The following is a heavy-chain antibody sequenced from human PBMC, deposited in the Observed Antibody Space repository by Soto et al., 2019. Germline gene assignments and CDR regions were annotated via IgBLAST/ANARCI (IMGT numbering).Heavy chain of an antibody. J-gene: IGHJ4*02. D-gene: IGHD3-10*01. CDR1: GFTFSTCW. CDR2: MDSGGTTI. Sequence: VQLVESGGGLVQRGGSLRLSCAASGFTFSTCWMHWVRQAPGVGLGWVSRMDSGGTTINYADAVKGRFTISRDNAKNTLYLQMDSLRAEDTAVYYCATAGYYRFDFWGQGTLVTVSS. V-gene: IGHV3-74*01. CDR3: ATAGYYRFDF.